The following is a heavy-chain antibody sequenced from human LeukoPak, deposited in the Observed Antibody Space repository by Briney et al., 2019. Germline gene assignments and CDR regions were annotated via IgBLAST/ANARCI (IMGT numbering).Heavy chain of an antibody. D-gene: IGHD6-13*01. CDR1: GFTFSSYA. Sequence: PGGSLRLSCAASGFTFSSYAMSWVRQAPGKGLEWVSAISGSGGSTYYADSVKGRFTISRDNSKNTLYLQMNSLRAEDTALYYCARDQGGIAAADTVGWFDPWGLGTLVTVSS. CDR2: ISGSGGST. CDR3: ARDQGGIAAADTVGWFDP. V-gene: IGHV3-23*01. J-gene: IGHJ5*02.